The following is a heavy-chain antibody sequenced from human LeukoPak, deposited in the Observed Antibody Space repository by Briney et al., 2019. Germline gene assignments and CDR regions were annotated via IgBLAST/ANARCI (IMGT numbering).Heavy chain of an antibody. D-gene: IGHD3-22*01. J-gene: IGHJ3*02. CDR1: GFTFSSYS. CDR3: AKNYESSGYYDAFDI. V-gene: IGHV3-33*06. CDR2: IWYDGSNK. Sequence: GGSLRLSCAASGFTFSSYSMNWVRQAPGKGLEWVAVIWYDGSNKYYADSVKGRFTISRDNSKNTLYLQMNSLRAEDTPVFYCAKNYESSGYYDAFDIWGQGTMVTVSS.